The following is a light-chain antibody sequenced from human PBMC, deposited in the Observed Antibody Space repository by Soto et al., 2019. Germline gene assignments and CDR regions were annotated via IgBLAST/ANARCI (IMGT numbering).Light chain of an antibody. J-gene: IGLJ2*01. Sequence: QPVLTQSPSASASLGASVKLTCTLSNGHSTYAIAWHQQQPEKGPRHLMKVNSDGSQSKGDGIPDRFSGSSSGTERYLTISNLQSEYDADYYSQTWGTGIQVFGGGTKLTLL. CDR2: VNSDGSQ. CDR1: NGHSTYA. V-gene: IGLV4-69*01. CDR3: QTWGTGIQV.